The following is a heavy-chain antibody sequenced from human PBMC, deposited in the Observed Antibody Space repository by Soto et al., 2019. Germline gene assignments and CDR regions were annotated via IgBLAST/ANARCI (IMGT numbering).Heavy chain of an antibody. CDR2: ISGSGGST. CDR1: GFTFSSYA. D-gene: IGHD2-8*01. J-gene: IGHJ4*02. V-gene: IGHV3-23*01. Sequence: GGSLRLSCAASGFTFSSYAMSWVRQAPGKGLEWVSAISGSGGSTYYADSVKGRFTISRDNSKNTLYLQMNSLRAEDTAVYYCAKDPRPYCTNGVCYTSLNYFDYWGQGTLVTVSS. CDR3: AKDPRPYCTNGVCYTSLNYFDY.